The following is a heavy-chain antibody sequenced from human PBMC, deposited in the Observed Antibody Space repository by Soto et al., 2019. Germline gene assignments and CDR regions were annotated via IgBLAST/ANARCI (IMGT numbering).Heavy chain of an antibody. J-gene: IGHJ4*02. D-gene: IGHD1-26*01. CDR1: GFTFSSYG. CDR2: ISYDESNK. CDR3: AKKYLKGALAY. V-gene: IGHV3-30*18. Sequence: VGSLRLSCAASGFTFSSYGMHWVRQAPGKGLEWVAVISYDESNKYYADSVKGRFTISRDNSKNTLYLQMNSLRAEDTAVYYCAKKYLKGALAYWGQGTLVTVSS.